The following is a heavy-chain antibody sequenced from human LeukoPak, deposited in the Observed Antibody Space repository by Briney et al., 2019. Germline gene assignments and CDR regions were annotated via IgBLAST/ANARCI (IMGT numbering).Heavy chain of an antibody. D-gene: IGHD3-3*01. Sequence: SETLSLTCAVYGGSFSGYYWSWIRQPPGKRLEWIGEINHSGSTNYNPSLKSRVTISVDTSKNQFSLKLSSVTAADTAVYYCARVPSHYDFWSGYYYYFDYWGQGTLVTVSS. CDR3: ARVPSHYDFWSGYYYYFDY. J-gene: IGHJ4*02. CDR2: INHSGST. CDR1: GGSFSGYY. V-gene: IGHV4-34*01.